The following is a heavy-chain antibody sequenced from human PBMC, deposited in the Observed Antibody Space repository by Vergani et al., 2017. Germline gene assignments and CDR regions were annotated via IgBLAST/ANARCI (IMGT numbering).Heavy chain of an antibody. J-gene: IGHJ3*02. D-gene: IGHD2-15*01. CDR1: GFTFSSYG. Sequence: QVQLVESGGGVVQPGRSLRLSCAASGFTFSSYGMHWVRQAPGKGLEWVAVIWYDGSNKYYADSVKGRFTISRDNSKNTLYLQMNSLRAEDTAVYYCAKGRSEGWQNDAFDIWGQGTMVTVSS. CDR2: IWYDGSNK. CDR3: AKGRSEGWQNDAFDI. V-gene: IGHV3-33*06.